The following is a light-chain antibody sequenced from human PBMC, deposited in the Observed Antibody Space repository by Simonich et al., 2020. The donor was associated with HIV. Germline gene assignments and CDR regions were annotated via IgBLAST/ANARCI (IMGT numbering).Light chain of an antibody. Sequence: QSALTQPRSVSGSPGQSVTISCTGTSSDVGNYNSVSLYQQHPGKAPKLMIYDVTKRPSGVPDRFSGSKSGNTASLTISGLQAEDEADYYCCSYAGSYTIFGGGTKLTVL. V-gene: IGLV2-11*01. CDR3: CSYAGSYTI. CDR2: DVT. J-gene: IGLJ2*01. CDR1: SSDVGNYNS.